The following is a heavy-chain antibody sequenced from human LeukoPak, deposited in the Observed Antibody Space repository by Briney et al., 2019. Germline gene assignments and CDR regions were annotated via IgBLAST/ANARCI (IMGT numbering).Heavy chain of an antibody. J-gene: IGHJ4*02. CDR3: ARDKDWDLDH. CDR2: ISTNSGNT. Sequence: ASVKVSCLATGYTFITYRLSSVGQAPGQGLEWMGWISTNSGNTKYAEYLQGRVTMIIDTSTNTAYMELRSLTPDHAAVYYGARDKDWDLDHWGQGTLVTVSS. D-gene: IGHD3-9*01. CDR1: GYTFITYR. V-gene: IGHV1-18*01.